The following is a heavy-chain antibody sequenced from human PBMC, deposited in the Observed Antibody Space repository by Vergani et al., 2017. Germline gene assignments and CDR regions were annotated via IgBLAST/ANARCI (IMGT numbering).Heavy chain of an antibody. CDR3: ARTEYYGSGSFDP. CDR1: GYSFTNYW. J-gene: IGHJ5*02. Sequence: EVQLVQSGAEVKRPGESLKISCKGSGYSFTNYWIGWVRQMPGKGLEWMGIIYPGDSDTRYSPSFQGQVTISADKSIGTAYLQWRSLKVSDTAMYYCARTEYYGSGSFDPWGQGTLVTGSS. CDR2: IYPGDSDT. V-gene: IGHV5-51*01. D-gene: IGHD3-10*01.